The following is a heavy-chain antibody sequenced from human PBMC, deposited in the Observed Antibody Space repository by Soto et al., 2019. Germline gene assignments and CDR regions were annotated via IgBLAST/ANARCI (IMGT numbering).Heavy chain of an antibody. V-gene: IGHV3-48*01. CDR3: ARRTTVTKKTFNWYFDL. CDR2: ISSSSSTI. J-gene: IGHJ2*01. CDR1: GFTFSSYS. D-gene: IGHD4-17*01. Sequence: GGSLRLSCAASGFTFSSYSMNWVRQAPGKGLEWVSYISSSSSTIYYADSVKGRFTISRDNAKNSLYLQMNSLRAEDTAVYYCARRTTVTKKTFNWYFDLWGRGTLVTVSS.